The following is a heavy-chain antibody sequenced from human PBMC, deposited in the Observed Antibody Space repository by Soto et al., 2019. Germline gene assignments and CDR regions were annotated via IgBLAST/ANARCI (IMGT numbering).Heavy chain of an antibody. CDR2: SIPIQGRA. D-gene: IGHD3-10*01. V-gene: IGHV1-69*02. J-gene: IGHJ6*03. CDR1: GGSFISYI. Sequence: QVQLVQSGAEVRKPGFSVKVSCEASGGSFISYIFTWVRQAPGQGLEWMGRSIPIQGRADYALKFQDRVTITADRSTQTVYMELSSLRPEDTALYYCAKTLVFVDHAYMDVWGKGTTVTVSS. CDR3: AKTLVFVDHAYMDV.